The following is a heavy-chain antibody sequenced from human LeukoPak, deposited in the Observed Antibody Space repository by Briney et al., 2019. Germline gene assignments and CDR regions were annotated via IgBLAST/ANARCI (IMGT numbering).Heavy chain of an antibody. D-gene: IGHD6-19*01. J-gene: IGHJ5*02. CDR1: GFTFDDYA. CDR2: ISWNSGAM. CDR3: AKGYSSGWYGDWFDP. Sequence: GRSLRFSCAASGFTFDDYAMHWVRQVPGKGLEWVSGISWNSGAMGYADSVRGRFTISRDNTKNSLFLQMNSLRPEDTAFYYCAKGYSSGWYGDWFDPWGQGTLVTVSS. V-gene: IGHV3-9*01.